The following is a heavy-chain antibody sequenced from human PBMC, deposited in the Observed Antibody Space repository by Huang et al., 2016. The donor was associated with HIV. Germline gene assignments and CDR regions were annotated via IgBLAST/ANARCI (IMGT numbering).Heavy chain of an antibody. CDR3: ASGPVIVSISRFYFEQ. CDR2: MHEGGRT. J-gene: IGHJ4*02. D-gene: IGHD3-22*01. V-gene: IGHV4-39*02. Sequence: LLLRESGSGLVKTSETMSLSCTVAFASSSGKSKYWTWVRQSPGKGLEWVASMHEGGRTYYNPSLKSGVSMSVDTSHNQHCALTLASVTAAETAVYFCASGPVIVSISRFYFEQWGPGILVTV. CDR1: FASSSGKSKY.